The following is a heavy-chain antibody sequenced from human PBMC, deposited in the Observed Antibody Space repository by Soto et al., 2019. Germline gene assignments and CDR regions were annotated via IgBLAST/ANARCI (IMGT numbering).Heavy chain of an antibody. Sequence: VQLLESGGGLVQPGGSLRLTCVGSGFTFRNQDMRWVRQAPGKGQEWVSGISGRGGGTYYGDSVKGPITMSRDNSKNTLYLQMNNLRANDTAVYYCAKERQFRSYYESAGHYNDWGQGTLVTVSS. CDR1: GFTFRNQD. CDR2: ISGRGGGT. V-gene: IGHV3-23*01. D-gene: IGHD3-22*01. CDR3: AKERQFRSYYESAGHYND. J-gene: IGHJ4*02.